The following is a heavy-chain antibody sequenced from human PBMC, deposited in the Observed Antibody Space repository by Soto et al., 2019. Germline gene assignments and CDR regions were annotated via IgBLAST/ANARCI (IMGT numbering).Heavy chain of an antibody. Sequence: LSLTCTVSGGSISSGGYYWSWIRQHPGKGLEWIGYIYYSGSTYYNPSLKSRVTISVDTSKNQFSLKLSSVTAADTAVYYCARVSLVTTPFFDYWGQGTLVTVSS. V-gene: IGHV4-31*03. D-gene: IGHD4-4*01. CDR3: ARVSLVTTPFFDY. CDR2: IYYSGST. CDR1: GGSISSGGYY. J-gene: IGHJ4*02.